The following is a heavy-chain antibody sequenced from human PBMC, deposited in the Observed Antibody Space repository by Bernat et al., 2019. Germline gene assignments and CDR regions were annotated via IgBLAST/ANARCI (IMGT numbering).Heavy chain of an antibody. D-gene: IGHD2-21*02. CDR2: INWDVDK. J-gene: IGHJ6*02. CDR3: ARSVVVTASYYYYGMDV. V-gene: IGHV2-70*15. Sequence: QVTLREPGPALVNPTQTPTLTCTFPGSSPSTIGMFVSWFRKPPGKALECLARINWDVDKYYSTSLKTRLTISKDTSKNQVVLTMTNMDPVDTATYYCARSVVVTASYYYYGMDVWGQGTTVTVSS. CDR1: GSSPSTIGMF.